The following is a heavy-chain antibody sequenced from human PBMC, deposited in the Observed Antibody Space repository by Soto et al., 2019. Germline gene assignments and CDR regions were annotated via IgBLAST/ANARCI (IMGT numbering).Heavy chain of an antibody. CDR1: GGSISSNSYY. J-gene: IGHJ6*02. Sequence: PSETLSLTCTVSGGSISSNSYYWAWIRQPPGKGLEWIGNIYYSGTTYYNPSLKSRVTISVDTSKNQFSLKLSSVTAADTAVYYCASLPTLWFGESYYGMDIWGQGTTVTVSS. CDR3: ASLPTLWFGESYYGMDI. CDR2: IYYSGTT. D-gene: IGHD3-10*01. V-gene: IGHV4-39*01.